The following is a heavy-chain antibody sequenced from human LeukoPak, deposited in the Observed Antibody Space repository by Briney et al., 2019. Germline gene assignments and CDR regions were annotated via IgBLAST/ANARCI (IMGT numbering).Heavy chain of an antibody. Sequence: GRSLRLSCAASGFTFSSYGMHWVRQAPGKGLEWLAVISYDGSNKYYADSVKGRFTISRDNSKNTLYLQMNSLRAEDTAVYYCAKDEVDYDSSGYSYYFDYWGQGALVTVSS. V-gene: IGHV3-30*18. CDR2: ISYDGSNK. J-gene: IGHJ4*02. CDR1: GFTFSSYG. D-gene: IGHD3-22*01. CDR3: AKDEVDYDSSGYSYYFDY.